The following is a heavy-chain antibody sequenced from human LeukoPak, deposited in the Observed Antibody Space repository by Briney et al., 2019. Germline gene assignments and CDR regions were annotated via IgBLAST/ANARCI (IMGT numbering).Heavy chain of an antibody. CDR3: AKAEGYDILTGLDY. J-gene: IGHJ4*02. D-gene: IGHD3-9*01. CDR2: IGASGGST. Sequence: GGSLRLSCATSGFTFSSYAMSWARQAPGKGLEWVSGIGASGGSTYYADSVKGRFTISRDNSKNTLYLQMNSLRTEDTAVYYCAKAEGYDILTGLDYWGQGTLVTVSS. V-gene: IGHV3-23*01. CDR1: GFTFSSYA.